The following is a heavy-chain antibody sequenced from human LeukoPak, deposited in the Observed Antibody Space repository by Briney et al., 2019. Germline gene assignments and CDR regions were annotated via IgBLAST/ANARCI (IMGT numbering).Heavy chain of an antibody. D-gene: IGHD6-13*01. CDR3: ARDPQSSQQLVSY. Sequence: GRSLRLSCAASGFTFSSYAMHWVRQAPGKGLEWVSVIYSDGGTYYADSVKGRFTISRDNSKNTLFLQMNSLRAEDTAVYYCARDPQSSQQLVSYWGQGTLVTVSS. CDR2: IYSDGGT. J-gene: IGHJ4*02. CDR1: GFTFSSYA. V-gene: IGHV3-53*01.